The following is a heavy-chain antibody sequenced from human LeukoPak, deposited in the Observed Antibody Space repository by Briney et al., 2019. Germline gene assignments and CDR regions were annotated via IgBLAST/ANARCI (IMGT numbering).Heavy chain of an antibody. CDR3: ARDLRSSGWYYFDY. Sequence: GGSLRLSCAASGFTFSSYSMNWVRQAPGKGLEWVSSISGSSTYIYYADSEKGRFTISRDNPKNSLYLQMNSLRAEDTAVYYCARDLRSSGWYYFDYWGQGTLVTVSS. J-gene: IGHJ4*02. V-gene: IGHV3-21*01. D-gene: IGHD6-19*01. CDR2: ISGSSTYI. CDR1: GFTFSSYS.